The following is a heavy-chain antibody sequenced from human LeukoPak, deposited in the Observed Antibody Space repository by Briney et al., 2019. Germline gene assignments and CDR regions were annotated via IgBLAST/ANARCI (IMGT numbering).Heavy chain of an antibody. CDR3: ATSTDIVVVPAARGYNWFDP. CDR1: GGSFSGYY. D-gene: IGHD2-2*01. Sequence: PSETPSLTCAVYGGSFSGYYWSWIRQPPGKGLEWIGEINHSGSTNYNPSLKSRVTISVDTSKNQFSLKLSSVTAADTAVYYCATSTDIVVVPAARGYNWFDPWGQGTLVTVSS. J-gene: IGHJ5*02. V-gene: IGHV4-34*01. CDR2: INHSGST.